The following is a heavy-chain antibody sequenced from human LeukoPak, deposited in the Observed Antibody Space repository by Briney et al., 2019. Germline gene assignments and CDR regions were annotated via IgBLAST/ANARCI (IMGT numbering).Heavy chain of an antibody. D-gene: IGHD2-15*01. CDR2: ISAYNGNT. CDR3: ARACGGSCYCYYGMDV. J-gene: IGHJ6*02. Sequence: WASVKVSCKASGYTFTSYGISWVRQAPGQGLEWMGWISAYNGNTNYAQKLQGRVTMTTDTSTSTAYMELRSLRSDDTAVYYCARACGGSCYCYYGMDVWGQGTTVTVSS. CDR1: GYTFTSYG. V-gene: IGHV1-18*01.